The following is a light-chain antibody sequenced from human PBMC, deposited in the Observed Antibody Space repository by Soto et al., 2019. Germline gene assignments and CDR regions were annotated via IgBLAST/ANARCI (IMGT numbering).Light chain of an antibody. CDR3: QQYNRLIT. CDR1: QTIDSW. CDR2: DAT. J-gene: IGKJ5*01. V-gene: IGKV1-5*01. Sequence: IQMTQSPSILSASVGDSVTITCRASQTIDSWVAWYQQKPGKAPKLLVYDATSLESGVSSRFSGSGYGTDFTLSINNLQPDDFATYYCQQYNRLITFGQGTRLEI.